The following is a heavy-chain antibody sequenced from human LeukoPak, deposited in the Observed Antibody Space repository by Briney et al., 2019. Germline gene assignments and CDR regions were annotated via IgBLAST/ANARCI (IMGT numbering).Heavy chain of an antibody. D-gene: IGHD5-18*01. CDR2: MSAYNGKT. V-gene: IGHV1-18*01. CDR1: GYSFTSYG. Sequence: ASVKVSCKASGYSFTSYGFNWVRQAPGQGLEWMGWMSAYNGKTNYAHSLQGRVTVTADTSTSTAYMELRSLRSEDTAVYYCARGMGYSYGHPQGAFDIWGQGAMVTVSS. CDR3: ARGMGYSYGHPQGAFDI. J-gene: IGHJ3*02.